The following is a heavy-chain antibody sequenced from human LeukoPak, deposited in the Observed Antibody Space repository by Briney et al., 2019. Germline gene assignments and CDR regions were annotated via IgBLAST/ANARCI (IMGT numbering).Heavy chain of an antibody. Sequence: SETLSLTCTVSGGSISSYYWSWIRQPPGKGLEWIGYMYSSGSTNYNPSLSSRVTLSVDTSKNQFSLKLSSVTAADTAVYYCARAPYCGGDCDSGARFDPWGQGTLVTVSS. J-gene: IGHJ5*02. CDR2: MYSSGST. CDR1: GGSISSYY. V-gene: IGHV4-59*08. D-gene: IGHD2-21*02. CDR3: ARAPYCGGDCDSGARFDP.